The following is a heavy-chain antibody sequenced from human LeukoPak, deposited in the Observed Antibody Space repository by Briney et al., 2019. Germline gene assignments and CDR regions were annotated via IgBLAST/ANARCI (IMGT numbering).Heavy chain of an antibody. V-gene: IGHV3-7*01. CDR3: AINPRYITIFMGRPGWFDP. CDR1: GFTFSSYW. J-gene: IGHJ5*02. Sequence: GGSLRLSCAASGFTFSSYWMSWVRQAPGKGLEWVANIKQDGSEKYYVDSVKGRFTISRDNAKNSLYLQMNSLRAEDTAVYYCAINPRYITIFMGRPGWFDPWGQGTLVTVSS. CDR2: IKQDGSEK. D-gene: IGHD3-3*01.